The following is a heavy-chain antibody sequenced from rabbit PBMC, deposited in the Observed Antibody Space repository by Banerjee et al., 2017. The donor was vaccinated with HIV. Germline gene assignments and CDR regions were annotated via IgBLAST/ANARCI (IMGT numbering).Heavy chain of an antibody. V-gene: IGHV1S40*01. J-gene: IGHJ4*01. D-gene: IGHD1-1*01. CDR2: IHAGSSGTS. CDR1: GFSLSSYY. Sequence: QSLEESGGDLVKPGASLTLSCKASGFSLSSYYMCWVRQAPGKGLEWIACIHAGSSGTSYYASWAKGRFTISKASSTTVTLQMTSLTGADTATYFCARQSSGSGADFNLWGQGTL. CDR3: ARQSSGSGADFNL.